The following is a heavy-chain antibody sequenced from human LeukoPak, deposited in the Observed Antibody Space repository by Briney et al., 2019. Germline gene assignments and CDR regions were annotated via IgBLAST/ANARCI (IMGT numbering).Heavy chain of an antibody. CDR3: ARDRGILRGVIISPPFDY. V-gene: IGHV4-39*07. J-gene: IGHJ4*02. D-gene: IGHD3-10*01. Sequence: PSETLSLTCTVSGGSISSSSYYWGWIRQPPGKGLEWIGSIYYSGSTYYNPSLKSRVTISVDTSKNQFSLKLSSVTAADTAVYYCARDRGILRGVIISPPFDYWGQGTLVTVSS. CDR1: GGSISSSSYY. CDR2: IYYSGST.